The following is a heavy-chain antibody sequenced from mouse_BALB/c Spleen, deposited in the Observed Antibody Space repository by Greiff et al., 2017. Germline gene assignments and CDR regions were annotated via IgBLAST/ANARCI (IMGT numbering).Heavy chain of an antibody. J-gene: IGHJ2*01. CDR3: ARGNRYYFDY. Sequence: EVQVVESGGGLVQPGGSRKLSCAASGFTFSDYGMAWVRQAPGKGPEWVAFISNLAYSIYYADTVTGRFTISRENAKNTLYLEMSSLRSEDTAMYYCARGNRYYFDYWGQGTTLTVSS. D-gene: IGHD2-14*01. CDR2: ISNLAYSI. V-gene: IGHV5-15*02. CDR1: GFTFSDYG.